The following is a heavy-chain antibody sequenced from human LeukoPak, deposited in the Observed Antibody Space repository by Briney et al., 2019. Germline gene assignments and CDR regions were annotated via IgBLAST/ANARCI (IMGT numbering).Heavy chain of an antibody. CDR3: AKGDGGSCSSSSCSTYFDY. D-gene: IGHD2-15*01. CDR1: GFTLSSYG. V-gene: IGHV3-23*01. J-gene: IGHJ4*02. Sequence: GGSLRLSCAASGFTLSSYGWSWVRQAPGKGLEWVSAISGGGETTYNADSVKGRFIISRDNSKNTLYLQMKGLRAEDTAIYYCAKGDGGSCSSSSCSTYFDYWGQGTLVTVSS. CDR2: ISGGGETT.